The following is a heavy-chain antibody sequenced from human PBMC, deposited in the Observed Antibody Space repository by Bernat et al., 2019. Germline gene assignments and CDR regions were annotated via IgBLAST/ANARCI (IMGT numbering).Heavy chain of an antibody. CDR3: ARERSMVRDGDYYYYGMDV. CDR1: GFTFSSYW. Sequence: EVQLVESGGGLVQPGGSLRLSCAASGFTFSSYWMSWVRQAPGKGLEWVANIKQDGSEKYYVDSVKGRFTISRDNAKNSLYLKMNSLRAEDTAVYYCARERSMVRDGDYYYYGMDVWGQGTTVTVSS. D-gene: IGHD3-10*01. V-gene: IGHV3-7*04. CDR2: IKQDGSEK. J-gene: IGHJ6*02.